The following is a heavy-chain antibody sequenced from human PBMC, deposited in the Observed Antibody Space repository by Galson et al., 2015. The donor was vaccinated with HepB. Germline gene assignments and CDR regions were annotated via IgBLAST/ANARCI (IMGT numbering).Heavy chain of an antibody. V-gene: IGHV3-7*01. J-gene: IGHJ3*02. Sequence: SLRLSCAASGFTFSSYWMSWVRQAPGKGLEWVANIKQDGSERYYVDSVKGRFTISRDNAKNSLYLQMNSLRAEDTAVYYCARDRARFLEWLPPLGDAFDIWRQETMVTVSS. D-gene: IGHD3-3*01. CDR2: IKQDGSER. CDR3: ARDRARFLEWLPPLGDAFDI. CDR1: GFTFSSYW.